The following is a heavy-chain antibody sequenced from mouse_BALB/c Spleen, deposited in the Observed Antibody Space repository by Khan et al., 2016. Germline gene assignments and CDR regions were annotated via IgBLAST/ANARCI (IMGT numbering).Heavy chain of an antibody. V-gene: IGHV3-8*02. J-gene: IGHJ2*01. Sequence: EVKLEVSGPSLVKPSQTLSLTCSVTGDSITSGYWNWIRNFPGNRLEYMGYISYSENTYYNPSLKSRISITRDTSKNQYYLHLNSVTTEDTATYYCAGYDGYYFDYWGLGTTLTVSS. D-gene: IGHD2-3*01. CDR2: ISYSENT. CDR3: AGYDGYYFDY. CDR1: GDSITSGY.